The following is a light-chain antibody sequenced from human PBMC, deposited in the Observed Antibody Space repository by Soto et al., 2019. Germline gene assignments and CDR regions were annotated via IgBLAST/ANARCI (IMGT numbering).Light chain of an antibody. CDR1: SSNIGAGYD. CDR3: QSYDSSLSGFYV. Sequence: QAVVTQPPSVSGAPGQRVTISCTGSSSNIGAGYDVHWYQQLPGTAPKLLIYGNSNRPSGVPDRFSGSKSGTLASLAITGHQAEDEADYYCQSYDSSLSGFYVFGTGTKLTVL. J-gene: IGLJ1*01. V-gene: IGLV1-40*01. CDR2: GNS.